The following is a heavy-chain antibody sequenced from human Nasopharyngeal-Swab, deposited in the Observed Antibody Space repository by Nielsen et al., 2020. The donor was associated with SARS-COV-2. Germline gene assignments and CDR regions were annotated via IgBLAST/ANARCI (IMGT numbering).Heavy chain of an antibody. V-gene: IGHV3-33*01. CDR2: IWHDRSNK. CDR1: GFTFSNYA. J-gene: IGHJ3*02. Sequence: GESLQISCAASGFTFSNYAMHWVRQAPGKGLEWVAVIWHDRSNKYYADSVKGRFTISRDNSKNTLYLQMNSLRAEDTAVYYCARDLTPMVIIYAFDMWGQGTMVTVSS. D-gene: IGHD5-18*01. CDR3: ARDLTPMVIIYAFDM.